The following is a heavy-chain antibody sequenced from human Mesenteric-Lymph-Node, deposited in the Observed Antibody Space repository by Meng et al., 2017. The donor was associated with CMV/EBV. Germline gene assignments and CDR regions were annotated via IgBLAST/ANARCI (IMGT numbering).Heavy chain of an antibody. CDR3: ARSRSSTICRAPSPDY. D-gene: IGHD2-2*01. J-gene: IGHJ4*02. V-gene: IGHV1-2*02. CDR1: GYTFTAHY. CDR2: INPHSSGT. Sequence: ASVKVSCKASGYTFTAHYMHWVRQAPGQGLEWMGWINPHSSGTKYAQHLQGRVSVTSDTSITTVYMELRSLTSDDTAVYYCARSRSSTICRAPSPDYWRQGALVTVSS.